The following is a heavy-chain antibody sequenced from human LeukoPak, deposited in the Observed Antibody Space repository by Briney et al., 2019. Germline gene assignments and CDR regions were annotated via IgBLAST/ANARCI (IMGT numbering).Heavy chain of an antibody. D-gene: IGHD3-9*01. Sequence: PGGSLRLSCAASGFTFSSYEMNWVRQAPGKGLEWVSYISSSGSTIYYADSVKGRFTISRDNAKNSLYLQMNSLRAEDTAVYYCARAGDYDILTGYYYWGQGTLVTVSS. V-gene: IGHV3-48*03. CDR1: GFTFSSYE. J-gene: IGHJ4*02. CDR2: ISSSGSTI. CDR3: ARAGDYDILTGYYY.